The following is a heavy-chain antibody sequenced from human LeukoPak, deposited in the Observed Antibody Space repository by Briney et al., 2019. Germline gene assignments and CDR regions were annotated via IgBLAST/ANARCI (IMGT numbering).Heavy chain of an antibody. Sequence: ASLKVSCKASGGTFSNSAFSWVRQAPRQGLEWVGRIIPIYVTAHYAQKLQGRVTITADESTSTVYMELSSLTSEDTAVYYCSGQQWPQVYWGQGTLVTDSS. J-gene: IGHJ4*02. CDR2: IIPIYVTA. V-gene: IGHV1-69*15. CDR3: SGQQWPQVY. CDR1: GGTFSNSA. D-gene: IGHD6-19*01.